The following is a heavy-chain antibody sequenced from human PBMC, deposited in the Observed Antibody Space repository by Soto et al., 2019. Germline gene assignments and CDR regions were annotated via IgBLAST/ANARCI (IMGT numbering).Heavy chain of an antibody. CDR1: GYTFTSYA. Sequence: ASVKVSCKTSGYTFTSYAMHWVRQAPGQRLEWMGWINAGNGNTKYSQKFQGRVTITRDTSASTAYMELSSLRSEDTAVYYCARGSGYYYWDDYWGQGTLVTVSS. J-gene: IGHJ4*02. D-gene: IGHD3-22*01. CDR2: INAGNGNT. CDR3: ARGSGYYYWDDY. V-gene: IGHV1-3*01.